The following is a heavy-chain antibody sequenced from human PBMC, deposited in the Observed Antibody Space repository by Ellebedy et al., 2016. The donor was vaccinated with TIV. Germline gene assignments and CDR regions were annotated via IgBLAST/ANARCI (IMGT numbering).Heavy chain of an antibody. CDR3: AKKYYYYYGMDV. CDR2: ISGSGGST. Sequence: GGSLRLSXAASGFTFSSYAMSWVRQAPGKGLEWVSAISGSGGSTYYADSVKGRFTISRDNSKNTLYLQMNSLRAEDTAVYYCAKKYYYYYGMDVWGQGTTVTVSS. V-gene: IGHV3-23*01. CDR1: GFTFSSYA. J-gene: IGHJ6*02.